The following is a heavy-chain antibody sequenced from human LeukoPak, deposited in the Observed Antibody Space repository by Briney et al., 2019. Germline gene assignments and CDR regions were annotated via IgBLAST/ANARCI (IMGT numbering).Heavy chain of an antibody. CDR1: GGSISSGDYY. V-gene: IGHV4-30-4*08. Sequence: SETLSLTCTVSGGSISSGDYYWSWIRQPPGKGLEWIGYIYYSGSTYYNPSLKSRVTISVDTSKNLFSLKLSSVTAADTAVYYCARGKWVAAAGMLDYWGQGTLVTVSS. D-gene: IGHD6-13*01. CDR2: IYYSGST. CDR3: ARGKWVAAAGMLDY. J-gene: IGHJ4*02.